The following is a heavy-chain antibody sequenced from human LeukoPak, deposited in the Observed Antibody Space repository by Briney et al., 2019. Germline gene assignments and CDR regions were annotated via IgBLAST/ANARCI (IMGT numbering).Heavy chain of an antibody. CDR3: ARSSIRSSGYYYADY. J-gene: IGHJ4*02. D-gene: IGHD3-22*01. CDR1: GGSINSYY. CDR2: IHYSGST. Sequence: SETLSLTCTVSGGSINSYYWSWIRQPPGKGLEWIGCIHYSGSTNYNPSLKSGVTISVDTSKNQFSLKLSSVTAADTAVYYCARSSIRSSGYYYADYWGQGTLVTVSS. V-gene: IGHV4-59*08.